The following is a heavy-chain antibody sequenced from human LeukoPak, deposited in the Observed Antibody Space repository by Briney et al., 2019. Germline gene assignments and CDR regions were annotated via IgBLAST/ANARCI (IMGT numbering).Heavy chain of an antibody. Sequence: GGSLRLSCAASGFTFSSYAMHWVRQAPGKGLEWVAVISYDGSNKYYADSVKGRFTISRDNSKNTLYLQMNSLRAEDTAVYYCARDPLGCGGNSRHYFDYWGQGTLVTVSS. V-gene: IGHV3-30*04. CDR2: ISYDGSNK. J-gene: IGHJ4*02. D-gene: IGHD4-23*01. CDR3: ARDPLGCGGNSRHYFDY. CDR1: GFTFSSYA.